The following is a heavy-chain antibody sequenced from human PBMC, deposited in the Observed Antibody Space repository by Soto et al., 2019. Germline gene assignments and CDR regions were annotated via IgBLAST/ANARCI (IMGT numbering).Heavy chain of an antibody. CDR2: IRSKANSYAT. D-gene: IGHD1-20*01. CDR1: GFTFSGSA. V-gene: IGHV3-73*01. J-gene: IGHJ4*02. CDR3: TSPSEGIIFGY. Sequence: VSLRLSCAASGFTFSGSAMHWVRQASGKGLEWVGRIRSKANSYATAYAASVKGRFTISRDDSKNTAYLQMNSLKTEDTAVYYCTSPSEGIIFGYWGQGTLVTVSS.